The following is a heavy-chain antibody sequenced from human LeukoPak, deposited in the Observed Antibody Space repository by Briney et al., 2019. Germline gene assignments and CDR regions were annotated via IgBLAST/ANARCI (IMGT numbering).Heavy chain of an antibody. Sequence: GGSLRLSCAASGFTFSSYSVNWVRQAPGKGLEWVSSISSSSSYIYYADSVKGRFTISRDNAKNSLYLQMNSLRAEDTAVYYCARDLGPYDFWSGYSNDAFDIWGQGTMVTVSS. D-gene: IGHD3-3*01. CDR1: GFTFSSYS. V-gene: IGHV3-21*01. CDR3: ARDLGPYDFWSGYSNDAFDI. J-gene: IGHJ3*02. CDR2: ISSSSSYI.